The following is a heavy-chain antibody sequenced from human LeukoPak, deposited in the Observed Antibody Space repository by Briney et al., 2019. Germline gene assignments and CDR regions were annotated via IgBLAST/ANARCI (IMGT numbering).Heavy chain of an antibody. Sequence: GGSLRLSCAASGFTFSSYGMHWVRQAPGKGLEWVAVISYDGSNKYYADPVKGRFTISRDNSKNTLYLQMNSLRAEDTAVYYCAKDGWEYDILTGYFDYWGQGTLVTVSS. V-gene: IGHV3-30*18. J-gene: IGHJ4*02. CDR3: AKDGWEYDILTGYFDY. CDR1: GFTFSSYG. CDR2: ISYDGSNK. D-gene: IGHD3-9*01.